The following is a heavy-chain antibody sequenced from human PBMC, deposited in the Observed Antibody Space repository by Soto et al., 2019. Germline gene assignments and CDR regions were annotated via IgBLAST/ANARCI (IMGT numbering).Heavy chain of an antibody. D-gene: IGHD5-18*01. CDR3: AMKIVDTAMVYYYYGMDV. Sequence: SVKVSCKASGGTFSSYAISWVRQAPGQGLEWMGGIIPIFGTANYAQKFQGRVTITADESTSTAYMELSSLRSEDTAVYYCAMKIVDTAMVYYYYGMDVWGQGTTVTVSS. CDR1: GGTFSSYA. CDR2: IIPIFGTA. V-gene: IGHV1-69*13. J-gene: IGHJ6*01.